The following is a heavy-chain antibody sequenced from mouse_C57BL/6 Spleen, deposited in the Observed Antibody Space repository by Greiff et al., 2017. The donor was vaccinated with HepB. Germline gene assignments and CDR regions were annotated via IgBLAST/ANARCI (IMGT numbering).Heavy chain of an antibody. CDR3: ARTLDYYGSSYWYFDV. D-gene: IGHD1-1*01. Sequence: VQLQQSGPELVKPGASVKIPCKASGYTFTDYNMDWVKQSHGKSLEWIGDINPNNGGTIYNQKFKGKATLTVDKSSSTAYMELRSLTSEDTAVYYCARTLDYYGSSYWYFDVWGTGTTVTVSS. J-gene: IGHJ1*03. CDR1: GYTFTDYN. CDR2: INPNNGGT. V-gene: IGHV1-18*01.